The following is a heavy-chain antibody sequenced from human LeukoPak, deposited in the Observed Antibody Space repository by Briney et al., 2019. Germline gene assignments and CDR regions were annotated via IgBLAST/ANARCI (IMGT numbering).Heavy chain of an antibody. Sequence: GGSLRLSCAASGFTFSSYAMSWVRQAPGKGLEWVSAISGSGGSTYYADSVKGRFTISRDNSKNTLYLQMNSLGAEDTAVYYCAKAGLYCSGGSCYDWFDPWGQGTLVTVSS. CDR2: ISGSGGST. D-gene: IGHD2-15*01. CDR1: GFTFSSYA. J-gene: IGHJ5*02. V-gene: IGHV3-23*01. CDR3: AKAGLYCSGGSCYDWFDP.